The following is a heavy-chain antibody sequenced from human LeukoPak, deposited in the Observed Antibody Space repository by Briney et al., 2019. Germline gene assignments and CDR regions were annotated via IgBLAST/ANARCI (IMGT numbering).Heavy chain of an antibody. CDR1: GFTFEDYV. J-gene: IGHJ4*02. V-gene: IGHV3-9*01. D-gene: IGHD1-26*01. CDR3: ATLSNSGSYYDC. CDR2: ISWNSGSI. Sequence: PGRSLRLSCAASGFTFEDYVMHWVRQAPGKGLEWVSSISWNSGSIAYADSVEGRFTVSRDNAKNFLYLQMNSLIPEDTALYYCATLSNSGSYYDCWGQGTLVTVSS.